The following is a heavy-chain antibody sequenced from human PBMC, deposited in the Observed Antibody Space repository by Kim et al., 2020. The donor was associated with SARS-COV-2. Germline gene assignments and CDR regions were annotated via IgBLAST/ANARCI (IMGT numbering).Heavy chain of an antibody. V-gene: IGHV3-74*01. Sequence: DETIPSDADSVKGRFTSSRDNAKNTLYLQMNNLRDEDTAVYYCARGMGDYWGQGTLVSVSS. J-gene: IGHJ4*02. CDR3: ARGMGDY. CDR2: DETIP.